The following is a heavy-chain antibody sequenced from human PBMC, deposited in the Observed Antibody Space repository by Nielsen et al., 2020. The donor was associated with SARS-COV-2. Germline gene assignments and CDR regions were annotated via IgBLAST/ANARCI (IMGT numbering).Heavy chain of an antibody. V-gene: IGHV2-5*01. CDR2: IYWNDDK. CDR3: AHRPPIAVALVPGSNWFDP. Sequence: SGPTLVKPTQTLTLTCTFSGFSLSTSGVGVGWIRQPPGKALEWLALIYWNDDKRYSPSLKSRLTITKDTSKNQVVLTMTNMDPVDTATYYCAHRPPIAVALVPGSNWFDPWGQGTLVTVSS. D-gene: IGHD6-19*01. J-gene: IGHJ5*02. CDR1: GFSLSTSGVG.